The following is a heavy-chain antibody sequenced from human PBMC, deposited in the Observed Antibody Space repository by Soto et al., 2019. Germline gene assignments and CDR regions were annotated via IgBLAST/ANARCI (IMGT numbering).Heavy chain of an antibody. CDR1: GGSISSSNW. CDR3: ARFGGYDVWSGSSNWFDP. CDR2: IYHSGST. Sequence: QVQLQESGPGLVKPSGTLSLTCAVSGGSISSSNWWSWFRQPPGKGLEWIGEIYHSGSTNYNPSLKSRVIISVYKSTNQFSVNLSSVTAADTAVYYCARFGGYDVWSGSSNWFDPWGQGTLVTVSS. J-gene: IGHJ5*02. V-gene: IGHV4-4*02. D-gene: IGHD3-3*01.